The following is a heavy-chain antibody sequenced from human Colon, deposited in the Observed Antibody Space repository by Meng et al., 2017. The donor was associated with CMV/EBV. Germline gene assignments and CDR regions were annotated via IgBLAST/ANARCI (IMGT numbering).Heavy chain of an antibody. Sequence: SETLSLTCAVYGGSFSGYYWTWLRQPPGKGLQWIGEVNHSEGTNYNPSLKSRVTVSFDTSKNQFSLRLSSVTAADTAVYYCAKYDDTGGYGHYGIDVWGQGPTVTVSS. D-gene: IGHD3-22*01. CDR2: VNHSEGT. CDR1: GGSFSGYY. J-gene: IGHJ6*02. CDR3: AKYDDTGGYGHYGIDV. V-gene: IGHV4-34*01.